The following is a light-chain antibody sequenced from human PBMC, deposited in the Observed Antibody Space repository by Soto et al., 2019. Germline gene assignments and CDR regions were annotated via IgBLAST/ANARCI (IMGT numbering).Light chain of an antibody. CDR3: QQFNVYPLT. V-gene: IGKV1-9*01. CDR1: QDISDY. Sequence: DIQLTQSPSFLSASVGDRVTITCRASQDISDYLAWYQQKPGKAPKLLIYTASILQSGVPSRFSGSASGTQFTRTISSLQPEDFATYYCQQFNVYPLTFGGGTQVEIK. J-gene: IGKJ4*01. CDR2: TAS.